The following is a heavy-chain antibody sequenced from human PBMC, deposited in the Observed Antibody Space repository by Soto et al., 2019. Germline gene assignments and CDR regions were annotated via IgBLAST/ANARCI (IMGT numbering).Heavy chain of an antibody. V-gene: IGHV4-39*01. CDR3: ARLLTSMIVVVSPGTTFDY. J-gene: IGHJ4*02. Sequence: PSETMSLTCTVSGGSISSSSYYWGWIRQHPRKGQEWIGSIYYSGSTYYNPSLKSRVTISVDTSKNQFSLKLSSVTAADTAVYYCARLLTSMIVVVSPGTTFDYWGQGTLVTVSS. CDR1: GGSISSSSYY. CDR2: IYYSGST. D-gene: IGHD3-22*01.